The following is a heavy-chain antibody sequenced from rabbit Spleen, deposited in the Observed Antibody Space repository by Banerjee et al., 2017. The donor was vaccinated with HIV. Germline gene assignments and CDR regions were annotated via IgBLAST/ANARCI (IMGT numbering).Heavy chain of an antibody. Sequence: QEQLVESGGGQVQPGGSLKLSCKASGFDFSNYGVTWVRQAPGKGLEWIGYIDPIFGRTYYASWVNGRFTISRASSTTVTLQMTSLTVADTATYFCARDTGSSFSSYGMDLWGPGTLVTVS. CDR1: GFDFSNYG. D-gene: IGHD8-1*01. V-gene: IGHV1S39*01. J-gene: IGHJ6*01. CDR2: IDPIFGRT. CDR3: ARDTGSSFSSYGMDL.